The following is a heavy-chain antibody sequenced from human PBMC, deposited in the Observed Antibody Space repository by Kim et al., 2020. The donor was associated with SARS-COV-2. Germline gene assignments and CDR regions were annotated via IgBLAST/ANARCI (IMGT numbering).Heavy chain of an antibody. CDR2: IRASGYET. J-gene: IGHJ4*02. D-gene: IGHD3-9*01. V-gene: IGHV3-23*01. CDR3: ARVPTYANILGGSPLDH. CDR1: GLIFSSYT. Sequence: GGSLRLSCAATGLIFSSYTITWVRQAPGKGLEWVSSIRASGYETFYADSVRGRFTISRDNSKNTLYLQMNSLSAEDTAVYYCARVPTYANILGGSPLDHWGQGALVTVSS.